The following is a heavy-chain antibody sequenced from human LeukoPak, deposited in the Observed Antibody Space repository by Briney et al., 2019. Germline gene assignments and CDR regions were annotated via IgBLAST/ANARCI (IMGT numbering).Heavy chain of an antibody. CDR3: ARVCSGGSCYPGGFDY. D-gene: IGHD2-15*01. J-gene: IGHJ4*02. CDR1: GYTFTSYG. Sequence: ASVKVSCKASGYTFTSYGISWVRQAPGQGLEWMGWISAYNGSTNYAQKLQGRVTMTTDTSTSTAYMELRSLRSDDTAVYYCARVCSGGSCYPGGFDYWGQGTLVTVSS. CDR2: ISAYNGST. V-gene: IGHV1-18*01.